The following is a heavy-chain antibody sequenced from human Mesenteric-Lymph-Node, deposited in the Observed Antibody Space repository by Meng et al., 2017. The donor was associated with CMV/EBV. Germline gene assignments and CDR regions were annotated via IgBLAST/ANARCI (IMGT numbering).Heavy chain of an antibody. V-gene: IGHV4-61*01. D-gene: IGHD1-26*01. J-gene: IGHJ2*01. Sequence: GSGCSVTSGSYYWSWIRQPPGKGLEWMGFIYYSGSTNYNPSLESRLTISIDTSKKQFSLKLSSVTAADTAVYYCARVLWDYWYFDLWGRGTLVTVSS. CDR3: ARVLWDYWYFDL. CDR1: GCSVTSGSYY. CDR2: IYYSGST.